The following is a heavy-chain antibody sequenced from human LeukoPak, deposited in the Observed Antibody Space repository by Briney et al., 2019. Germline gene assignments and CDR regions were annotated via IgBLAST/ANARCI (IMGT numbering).Heavy chain of an antibody. CDR2: INPNSGGI. CDR3: ARGRSYDTSGYDAFHY. V-gene: IGHV1-2*02. CDR1: GYTFTGYY. Sequence: ASVKVSCKASGYTFTGYYIHWVRQAPGQGLEWMGWINPNSGGINYAQKFQGRVTMTRDTSISTANMELSGLTSDDAAVYFCARGRSYDTSGYDAFHYWGQGILVTVSS. D-gene: IGHD3-22*01. J-gene: IGHJ4*02.